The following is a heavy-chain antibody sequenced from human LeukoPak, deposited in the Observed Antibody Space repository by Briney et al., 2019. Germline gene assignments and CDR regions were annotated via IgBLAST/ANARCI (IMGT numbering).Heavy chain of an antibody. J-gene: IGHJ4*02. Sequence: QPGGSLRLSCAASGFTVSSNYMSWVRQAPGKGLEWVSVIHSGGSTYYADSVKGRFTISRDNSKNTLYLQMNSLRAEDTAVYYCARGGGYCSSTSCQGYFDYWGQGTLVTVSS. CDR3: ARGGGYCSSTSCQGYFDY. V-gene: IGHV3-66*01. CDR2: IHSGGST. CDR1: GFTVSSNY. D-gene: IGHD2-2*01.